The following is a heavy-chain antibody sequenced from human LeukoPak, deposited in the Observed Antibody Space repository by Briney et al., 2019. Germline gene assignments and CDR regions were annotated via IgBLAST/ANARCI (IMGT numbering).Heavy chain of an antibody. Sequence: GASVKVSCKASGYTFTSYGISWVRQAPGQGLEWMGWISAYNGNTNYAQKLQGRVTMTTDTSTSTAYMELRSLRSDDTAVYYCARDYRSITIFGVVSRLFIPRDYYMDVWGKGTTVTVSS. J-gene: IGHJ6*03. CDR3: ARDYRSITIFGVVSRLFIPRDYYMDV. CDR2: ISAYNGNT. V-gene: IGHV1-18*01. CDR1: GYTFTSYG. D-gene: IGHD3-3*01.